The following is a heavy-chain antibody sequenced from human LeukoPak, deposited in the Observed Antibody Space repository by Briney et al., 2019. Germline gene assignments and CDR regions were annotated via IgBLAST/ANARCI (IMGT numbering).Heavy chain of an antibody. Sequence: ASVKVSCKASGYTFTGYYMHWVRQAPGQGLEWMGWINPNSGGTNYAQKFQGRVAMTRDTSISTAYMELSRLTSDDTAVFYCARDLPDRDYGRDSYAFDIWGQGTMVTVSS. J-gene: IGHJ3*02. CDR3: ARDLPDRDYGRDSYAFDI. D-gene: IGHD4-23*01. CDR2: INPNSGGT. CDR1: GYTFTGYY. V-gene: IGHV1-2*02.